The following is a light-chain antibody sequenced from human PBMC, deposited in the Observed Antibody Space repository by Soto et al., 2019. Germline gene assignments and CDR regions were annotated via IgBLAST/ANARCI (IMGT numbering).Light chain of an antibody. CDR2: GAS. Sequence: EIVLTQSPGTLSLSPGERATLSCRASQSVSSSYLAWYQQKPGQAPRLLIYGASSRATGIPDRFSGSGSGTDFTLTISRLEREDFAVYYCQQYGSAPPRYTVGQGTKLEIK. CDR3: QQYGSAPPRYT. J-gene: IGKJ2*01. CDR1: QSVSSSY. V-gene: IGKV3-20*01.